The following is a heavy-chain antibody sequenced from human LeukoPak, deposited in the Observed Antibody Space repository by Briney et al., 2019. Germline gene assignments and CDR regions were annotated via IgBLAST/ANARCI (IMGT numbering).Heavy chain of an antibody. J-gene: IGHJ4*02. CDR3: ARDPADYYFDY. CDR2: ISSSSGFM. Sequence: GGSLRLSCEASGFTFSSYGMNWVRQAPGKGLEWVSCISSSSGFMYYADSVKGRFTISRDNAKNSLYLQMNSLRVEDTAVYYCARDPADYYFDYWGRGTLVTVSS. V-gene: IGHV3-21*01. CDR1: GFTFSSYG.